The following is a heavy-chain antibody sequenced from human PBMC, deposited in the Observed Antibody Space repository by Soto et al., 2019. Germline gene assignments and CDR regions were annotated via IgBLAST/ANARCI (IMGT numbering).Heavy chain of an antibody. CDR1: GYSFTSYY. Sequence: ASVKVSCKASGYSFTSYYMHWVLRAPGEGLEWMGIINPSGGSTSYAQKFQGRGTMTRDTSTSTVYMELSSLRPEDTAVYYCAREQGIYCSSIFSDSFGDKYGMYVCGQGTSVTVSS. J-gene: IGHJ6*02. V-gene: IGHV1-46*01. D-gene: IGHD2-2*01. CDR3: AREQGIYCSSIFSDSFGDKYGMYV. CDR2: INPSGGST.